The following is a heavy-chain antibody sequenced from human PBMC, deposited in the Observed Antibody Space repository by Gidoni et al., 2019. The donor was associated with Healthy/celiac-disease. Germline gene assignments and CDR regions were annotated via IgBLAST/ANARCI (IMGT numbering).Heavy chain of an antibody. CDR1: GFTVSSYA. D-gene: IGHD3-22*01. J-gene: IGHJ4*02. V-gene: IGHV3-23*01. CDR2: ISGSGGST. Sequence: VQLLDPGGGLVQPAASLRLSCSASGFTVSSYAMSWGRQAPVKGLGWVSAISGSGGSTYYADSLKGRFTISRDNSKNTLYLQMNSLRAEDTAVYYCAKDINSSGYSPFYWGQGTLVTVSS. CDR3: AKDINSSGYSPFY.